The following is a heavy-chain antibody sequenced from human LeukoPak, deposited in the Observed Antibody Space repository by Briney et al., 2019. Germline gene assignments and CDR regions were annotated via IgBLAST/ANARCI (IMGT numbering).Heavy chain of an antibody. D-gene: IGHD3-9*01. CDR1: GFTVSSDY. V-gene: IGHV3-66*01. Sequence: GGSLRLSCVVSGFTVSSDYVTWVRQASGKGLEWVSIIYSGYNRYYTDSVKGRFTISRDDSKNTVHLQMNSLRAEDTGVYFCARRLRYFDWSYFDSWGQGTLVIVSS. CDR3: ARRLRYFDWSYFDS. CDR2: IYSGYNR. J-gene: IGHJ4*02.